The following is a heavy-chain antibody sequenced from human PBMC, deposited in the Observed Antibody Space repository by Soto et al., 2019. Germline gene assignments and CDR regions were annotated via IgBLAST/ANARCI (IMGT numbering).Heavy chain of an antibody. J-gene: IGHJ5*02. CDR1: GYTFTSYC. CDR3: ARAGYDFWSGYGWFDP. D-gene: IGHD3-3*01. Sequence: DSVKVSCKASGYTFTSYCISWVLQAPGQGLEWMGWISAYNGNTNYAQKLQGRVTMTTDTSTSTAYMELRSLRSDDTAVYYCARAGYDFWSGYGWFDPWGQGTLVTVSS. V-gene: IGHV1-18*01. CDR2: ISAYNGNT.